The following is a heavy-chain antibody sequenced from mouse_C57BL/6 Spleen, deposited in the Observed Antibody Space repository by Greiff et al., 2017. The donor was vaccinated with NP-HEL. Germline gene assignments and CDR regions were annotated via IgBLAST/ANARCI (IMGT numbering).Heavy chain of an antibody. CDR3: AREVTVTPYFDY. Sequence: EVQLVESGGGLVKPGGSLKLSCAASGFTFSSYAMSWVRQTPEKRLEWVATISDGGSYTYYPDNVKGRFTISRDNAKNNLYLQMSHLKSEDTAMYYCAREVTVTPYFDYWGQGTTLTVSS. J-gene: IGHJ2*01. CDR2: ISDGGSYT. D-gene: IGHD4-1*01. CDR1: GFTFSSYA. V-gene: IGHV5-4*01.